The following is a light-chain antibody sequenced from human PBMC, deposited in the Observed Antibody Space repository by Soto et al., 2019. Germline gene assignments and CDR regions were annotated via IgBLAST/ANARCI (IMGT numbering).Light chain of an antibody. CDR2: GAS. CDR3: QQYGGSPHT. J-gene: IGKJ2*01. Sequence: IVLTQSPGTLSLSPGERATLSCRASPSVSSSYLAWYQQKPGQPPRLLIYGASSRAAGIPDRFSGSGSETDFTLTINRLEPEDFAVYYCQQYGGSPHTFGQGTKLEIE. CDR1: PSVSSSY. V-gene: IGKV3-20*01.